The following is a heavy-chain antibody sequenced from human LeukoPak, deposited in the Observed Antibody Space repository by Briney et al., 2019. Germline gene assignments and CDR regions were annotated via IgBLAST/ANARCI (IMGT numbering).Heavy chain of an antibody. CDR3: ATYQYDSGTYLDY. D-gene: IGHD3-10*01. CDR2: INPNSGGT. CDR1: GYTFTGYY. J-gene: IGHJ4*02. Sequence: ASVKVSCKASGYTFTGYYTHWVRQAPGQGLEWMGWINPNSGGTNYAQKFQGRVTMTRDTSISTAYMELSRLRSDDTAVYYCATYQYDSGTYLDYWGQGTLVTVSS. V-gene: IGHV1-2*02.